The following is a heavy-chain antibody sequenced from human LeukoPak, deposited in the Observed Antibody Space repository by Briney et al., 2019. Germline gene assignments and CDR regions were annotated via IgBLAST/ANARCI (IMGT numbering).Heavy chain of an antibody. J-gene: IGHJ4*02. Sequence: PGGSLRLSCAASGFTFSNAWMSWVRQAPGKGLEWVSRIKSKTDGGTTDYAAPVKGRFTISRDDSKNTLYLQMNSLKTEDTAVYYCTGPGEYSSSSVIDYWGQGTLVTVSS. D-gene: IGHD6-6*01. V-gene: IGHV3-15*01. CDR2: IKSKTDGGTT. CDR1: GFTFSNAW. CDR3: TGPGEYSSSSVIDY.